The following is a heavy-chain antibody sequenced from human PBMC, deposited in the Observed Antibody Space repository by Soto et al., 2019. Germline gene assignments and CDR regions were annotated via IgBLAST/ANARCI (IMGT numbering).Heavy chain of an antibody. CDR2: INPNSGGT. CDR3: ARTKTTHYYYYYGMDV. CDR1: GYTFTGYY. J-gene: IGHJ6*04. D-gene: IGHD1-1*01. Sequence: ASVKVSCKASGYTFTGYYMHWVRQAPGQGLEWMGWINPNSGGTNYAQKFQGWVTMTRDTSISTAYMELSRLRSDDTAVYYCARTKTTHYYYYYGMDVWGKGPTVTVSS. V-gene: IGHV1-2*04.